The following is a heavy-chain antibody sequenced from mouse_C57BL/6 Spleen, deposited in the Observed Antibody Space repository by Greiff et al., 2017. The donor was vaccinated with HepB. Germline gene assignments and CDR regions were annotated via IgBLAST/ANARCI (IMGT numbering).Heavy chain of an antibody. V-gene: IGHV5-17*01. CDR1: GFTFSDYG. CDR3: AREECYYDYDGGGFDY. J-gene: IGHJ2*01. D-gene: IGHD2-4*01. Sequence: EVQGVESGGGLVKPGGSLKLSCAASGFTFSDYGMHWVRQAPEKGLEWVAYISSGSSTIYYADTVKGRFTISRDNAKNTLFLQMTSRRSEDTAMYYCAREECYYDYDGGGFDYWGQGTTLTVSS. CDR2: ISSGSSTI.